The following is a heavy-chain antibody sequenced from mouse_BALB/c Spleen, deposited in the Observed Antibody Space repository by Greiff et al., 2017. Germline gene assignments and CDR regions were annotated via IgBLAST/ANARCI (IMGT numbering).Heavy chain of an antibody. Sequence: EVKLLESGGGLVKPGGSLKLSCAASGFTFSSYAMSWVRQTPEKRLEWVATISSGGSYTYYPDSVKGRFTISRDNAKNTLYLQMSSLRSEDTAMYYCAREVKGVDYWGQGTSVTVSS. V-gene: IGHV5-9-3*01. D-gene: IGHD1-3*01. CDR1: GFTFSSYA. J-gene: IGHJ4*01. CDR3: AREVKGVDY. CDR2: ISSGGSYT.